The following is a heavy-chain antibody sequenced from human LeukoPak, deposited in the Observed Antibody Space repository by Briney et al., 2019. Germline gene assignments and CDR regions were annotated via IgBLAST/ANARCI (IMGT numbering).Heavy chain of an antibody. CDR3: ARNTQQGYYYDSSGYGADY. V-gene: IGHV1-2*02. J-gene: IGHJ4*02. CDR2: INPNSGGT. Sequence: ASVKVSCKASGYTFTGYYMHWVRQAPGQGLEWMGWINPNSGGTNYAQKFQGRVTMTRDTSISTAYMELSRLRSDDTAVYYCARNTQQGYYYDSSGYGADYWGQGTLVTVSS. D-gene: IGHD3-22*01. CDR1: GYTFTGYY.